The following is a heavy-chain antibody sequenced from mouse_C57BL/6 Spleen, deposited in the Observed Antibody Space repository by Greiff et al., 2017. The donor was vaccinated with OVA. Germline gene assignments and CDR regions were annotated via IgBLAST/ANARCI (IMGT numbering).Heavy chain of an antibody. Sequence: VQLQQSGAELARPGASVKMSCKASGYTFPSYTMHWVKQRPGQGLEWVGYINPSSGYTKYNQKFKDKATLTADKSSSSAYMQLSSLTSEDSAVYYCARESDWGQGTSVTVSS. CDR3: ARESD. CDR2: INPSSGYT. V-gene: IGHV1-4*01. CDR1: GYTFPSYT. J-gene: IGHJ4*01.